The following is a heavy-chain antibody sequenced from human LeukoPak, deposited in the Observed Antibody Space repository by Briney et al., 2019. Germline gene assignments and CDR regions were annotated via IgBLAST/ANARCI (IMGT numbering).Heavy chain of an antibody. J-gene: IGHJ4*02. V-gene: IGHV3-23*01. Sequence: GGSLRLSCAASGFTFSSYAMSWVRQARGKGLEWVSAISGSGGSTYYADWVKGRFTISRDHSKNTLYLQMNSLRAEDTAVYYCAKEAEPSYYGSRRNYFDYWGQGPLVTVSS. CDR1: GFTFSSYA. D-gene: IGHD3-10*01. CDR2: ISGSGGST. CDR3: AKEAEPSYYGSRRNYFDY.